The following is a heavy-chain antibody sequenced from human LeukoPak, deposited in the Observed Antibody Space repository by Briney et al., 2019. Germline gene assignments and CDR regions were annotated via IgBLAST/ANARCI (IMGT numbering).Heavy chain of an antibody. CDR2: IIPIFGTA. Sequence: SVKVSCKASGGTFISYAISWVRQAPGQGLEWMGGIIPIFGTANYAQKFQGRVTITADESTSTAYMELSSLRSEDTAVYYCARVSGSYSIPDYWGQGTLVTVSS. CDR1: GGTFISYA. D-gene: IGHD1-26*01. CDR3: ARVSGSYSIPDY. V-gene: IGHV1-69*13. J-gene: IGHJ4*02.